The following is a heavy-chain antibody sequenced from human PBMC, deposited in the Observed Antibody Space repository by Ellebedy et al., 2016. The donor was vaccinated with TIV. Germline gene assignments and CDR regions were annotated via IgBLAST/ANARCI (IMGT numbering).Heavy chain of an antibody. CDR1: GFTFSSYA. V-gene: IGHV3-23*01. CDR3: AKERTSGDGYRGFDQ. Sequence: GESLKISCAASGFTFSSYAMSSVRQAPGQGLEWVSGIFGSGGGISYADSVKGRFTISRDNSKSMVHLQMNSLRPEDTAVYYCAKERTSGDGYRGFDQWGQGTLVTVSS. CDR2: IFGSGGGI. J-gene: IGHJ4*02. D-gene: IGHD5-18*01.